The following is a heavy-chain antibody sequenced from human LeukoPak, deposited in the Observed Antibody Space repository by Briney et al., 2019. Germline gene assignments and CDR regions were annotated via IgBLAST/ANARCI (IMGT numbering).Heavy chain of an antibody. D-gene: IGHD4-11*01. CDR1: GGPISNAY. CDR3: AKSYFDYSTYYSYYFNL. Sequence: PSETLSLTCTVSGGPISNAYWSWIRQPPGRGLEWIGYIYPSGSTNYHPSLKSRVTISVDTSKNHFALNLSSVTAADTAVYYCAKSYFDYSTYYSYYFNLWGQGALVTVSS. J-gene: IGHJ4*02. V-gene: IGHV4-4*09. CDR2: IYPSGST.